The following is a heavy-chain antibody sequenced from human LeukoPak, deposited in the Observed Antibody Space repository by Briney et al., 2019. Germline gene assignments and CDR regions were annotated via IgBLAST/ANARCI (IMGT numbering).Heavy chain of an antibody. CDR3: AREDDSSGYTPRLDY. V-gene: IGHV6-1*01. CDR1: GDNVSSNSAA. Sequence: SQTLSLTCAISGDNVSSNSAAWNWIRQSPSRGLEWLGRTYYRSKWYNDYAVSAKSRITINPDTSKNQFSLQLNSVTPEDTAVYYCAREDDSSGYTPRLDYWGQGTLVTVSS. D-gene: IGHD3-22*01. CDR2: TYYRSKWYN. J-gene: IGHJ4*02.